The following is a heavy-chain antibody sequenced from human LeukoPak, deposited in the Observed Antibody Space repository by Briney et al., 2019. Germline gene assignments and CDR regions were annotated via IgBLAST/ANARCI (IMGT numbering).Heavy chain of an antibody. CDR1: GYTFTSYG. Sequence: ASVKVSCKASGYTFTSYGISWVRQAPGQGLEWMGWISAYNGNTNYAQKLQGRVTMTTDTSTSTAYMELRSLRSDDTAVYYCARDISTSCYAGSCAFDIWGQGTMVTVSS. CDR3: ARDISTSCYAGSCAFDI. D-gene: IGHD2-2*01. CDR2: ISAYNGNT. J-gene: IGHJ3*02. V-gene: IGHV1-18*01.